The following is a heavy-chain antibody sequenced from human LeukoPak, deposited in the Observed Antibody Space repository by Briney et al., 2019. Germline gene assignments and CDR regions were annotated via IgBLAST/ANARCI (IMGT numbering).Heavy chain of an antibody. J-gene: IGHJ4*02. V-gene: IGHV4-31*03. Sequence: PSQTLSLTCYVSGGSLRRGGDYWGWTRHHPRKGLEWIGYIYYSGCTYYNPSLKSRVTISVDTSKNQFSLKLSSVTAAGTDVYYCARGVTVAFDYWGQGTLVIVSS. CDR3: ARGVTVAFDY. D-gene: IGHD4-23*01. CDR2: IYYSGCT. CDR1: GGSLRRGGDY.